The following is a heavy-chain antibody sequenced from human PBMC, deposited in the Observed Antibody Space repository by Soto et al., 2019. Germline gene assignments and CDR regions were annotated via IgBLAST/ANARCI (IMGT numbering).Heavy chain of an antibody. J-gene: IGHJ4*02. V-gene: IGHV3-15*07. D-gene: IGHD3-22*01. CDR1: GFTFSNAW. Sequence: GGSLRLSCAASGFTFSNAWMNWVRQAPGKGLEWVGRIKSKTDGGTTDYAAPVKGRFTISRDDSKNTLYLQMNSLKTEDTAVYYCTVYSKYYYDSSGYSFDYWGQGTLVTVSS. CDR2: IKSKTDGGTT. CDR3: TVYSKYYYDSSGYSFDY.